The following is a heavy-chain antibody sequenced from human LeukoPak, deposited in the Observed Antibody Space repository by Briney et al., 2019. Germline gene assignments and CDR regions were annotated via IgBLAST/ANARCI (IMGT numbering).Heavy chain of an antibody. J-gene: IGHJ4*02. V-gene: IGHV3-21*01. Sequence: PGGSLRLSCAASGFTFSSYSMNWVRQAPGKGLEWVSSISSSSSYIYYADSVKGRFTISRDNAKNSLYLQMNSLRAEDTAVYYCARELEYSSSPGVNDYWGQGTLVTVSS. CDR1: GFTFSSYS. CDR3: ARELEYSSSPGVNDY. D-gene: IGHD6-6*01. CDR2: ISSSSSYI.